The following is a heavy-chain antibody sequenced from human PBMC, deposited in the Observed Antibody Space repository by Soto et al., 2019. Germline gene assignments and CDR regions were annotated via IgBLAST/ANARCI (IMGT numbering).Heavy chain of an antibody. J-gene: IGHJ6*02. Sequence: PXGTLALTCTVSGGSVSSGSYYWSWIRQPPGKGLEWIGYIYYSGSTNYNPSLKSRVTISVDTSKNQFSLKLSSVTAADTAVYYCARDPRGAARQYYYYYGMDVWGQGTTVTVSS. V-gene: IGHV4-61*01. CDR1: GGSVSSGSYY. CDR2: IYYSGST. CDR3: ARDPRGAARQYYYYYGMDV. D-gene: IGHD6-6*01.